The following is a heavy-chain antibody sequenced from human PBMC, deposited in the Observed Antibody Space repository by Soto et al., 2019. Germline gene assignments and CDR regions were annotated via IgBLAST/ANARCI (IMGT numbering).Heavy chain of an antibody. CDR3: AREGYCSGGSCYSGRDDYYYYGMDV. CDR1: GYTFTSYG. Sequence: QVQLVQSGAEVKKPGASVKVSCKAPGYTFTSYGISWVRQAPGQGLEWMGWISAYNGNTNYAQKLQGRVTMTTDTSTSTAYMELRSLRSDDTAVYYCAREGYCSGGSCYSGRDDYYYYGMDVWGQGTTVTVSS. V-gene: IGHV1-18*01. D-gene: IGHD2-15*01. CDR2: ISAYNGNT. J-gene: IGHJ6*02.